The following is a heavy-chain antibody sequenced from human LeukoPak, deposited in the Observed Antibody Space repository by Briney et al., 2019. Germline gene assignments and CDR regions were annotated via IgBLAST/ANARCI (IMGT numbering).Heavy chain of an antibody. Sequence: SETLSLTCTVSGGSISSGGYYWSWIRQHPGKGLEWIGYIYYSGSTYYNPSLKSRVTISVDTSKNQFSLKLSSVTAADTAVYYCAREGDNWFDPWGQGTLVTVSS. CDR2: IYYSGST. V-gene: IGHV4-31*03. CDR3: AREGDNWFDP. CDR1: GGSISSGGYY. J-gene: IGHJ5*02.